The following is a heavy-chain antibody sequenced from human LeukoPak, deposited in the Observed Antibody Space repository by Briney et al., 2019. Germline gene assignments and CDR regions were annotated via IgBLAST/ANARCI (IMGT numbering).Heavy chain of an antibody. CDR1: GYTFTGYY. Sequence: ASVKVSCKASGYTFTGYYMHWVRQAPGQRLEWMGWINPNSGGTNYAQKFQGRVTMTRDTSISTAYMELSRLRSDDTAVYYCARGTVTDTRFDPWGQGTLVTVSS. CDR3: ARGTVTDTRFDP. J-gene: IGHJ5*02. D-gene: IGHD4-17*01. CDR2: INPNSGGT. V-gene: IGHV1-2*02.